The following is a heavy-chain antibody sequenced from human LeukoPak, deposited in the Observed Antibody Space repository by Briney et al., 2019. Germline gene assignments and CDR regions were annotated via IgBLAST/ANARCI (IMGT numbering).Heavy chain of an antibody. V-gene: IGHV4-34*01. J-gene: IGHJ3*02. CDR3: ARVVGYGDYLRPGAFDI. CDR1: GGSFSGYY. CDR2: IKHSGST. Sequence: SETLSLTCAVYGGSFSGYYWSWIRQPPGKGLEWIEEIKHSGSTNYNPSLKSRVTISVDTSKNQFSLKLSSVTAADTAVYYCARVVGYGDYLRPGAFDIWGQGTMVTVSS. D-gene: IGHD4-17*01.